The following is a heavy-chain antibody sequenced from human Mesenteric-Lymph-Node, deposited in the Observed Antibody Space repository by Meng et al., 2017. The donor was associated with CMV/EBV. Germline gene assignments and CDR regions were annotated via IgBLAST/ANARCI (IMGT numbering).Heavy chain of an antibody. Sequence: ASVKVSCKTSGYTFTAHYLHWVRQAPGQGLEWMGSINPDSGGTNYAQKFQGRVSMTRDTSITTAYMELSSLRSDDTAVYYCARDLSPIFTLKINRNAFDIWGQGTMVTVSS. J-gene: IGHJ3*02. V-gene: IGHV1-2*02. CDR3: ARDLSPIFTLKINRNAFDI. CDR2: INPDSGGT. D-gene: IGHD3-3*01. CDR1: GYTFTAHY.